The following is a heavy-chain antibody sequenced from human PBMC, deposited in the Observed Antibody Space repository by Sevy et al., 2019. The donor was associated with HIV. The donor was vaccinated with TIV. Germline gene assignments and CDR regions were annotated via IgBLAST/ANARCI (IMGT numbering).Heavy chain of an antibody. D-gene: IGHD2-8*02. CDR1: GFTFSSYA. Sequence: GGSRRLSCAASGFTFSSYAMSWVRQAPGKGLEWVSAISGSGGDTYYAHSVKGRFTISRDNSKNTLYLQMNSLRADDTAVYYCAKDLVVLVGDAFDIWDQGTMVTVSS. CDR3: AKDLVVLVGDAFDI. CDR2: ISGSGGDT. J-gene: IGHJ3*02. V-gene: IGHV3-23*01.